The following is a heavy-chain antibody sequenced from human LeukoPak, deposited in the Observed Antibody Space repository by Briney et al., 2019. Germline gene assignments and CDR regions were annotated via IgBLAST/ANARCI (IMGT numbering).Heavy chain of an antibody. CDR3: ARGDLDGASSWYGSF. D-gene: IGHD6-13*01. Sequence: ASVKVSCKASGYTFTGYYMHWVRQAPGQGLEWVGGIIPIFGTPTYAQKFQGRVTITADESTSTAYMELSSLRSEDTAVYYCARGDLDGASSWYGSFWGQGTLVAVSS. CDR1: GYTFTGYY. V-gene: IGHV1-69*13. J-gene: IGHJ4*02. CDR2: IIPIFGTP.